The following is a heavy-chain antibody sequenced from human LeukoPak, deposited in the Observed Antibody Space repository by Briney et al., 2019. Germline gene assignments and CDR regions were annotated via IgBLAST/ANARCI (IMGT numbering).Heavy chain of an antibody. CDR2: ISTYSSTK. CDR3: ARDEGCSSTSCSVGYYYMDV. D-gene: IGHD2-2*01. Sequence: GGSLRLSCAASGFDFSPYWMSWVRQAPGKGLEWVSYISTYSSTKHYADSVKGRFTIARDDAKNSLYLQMNSLTAEDTGVYFCARDEGCSSTSCSVGYYYMDVWGKGTTVTVSS. CDR1: GFDFSPYW. J-gene: IGHJ6*03. V-gene: IGHV3-48*01.